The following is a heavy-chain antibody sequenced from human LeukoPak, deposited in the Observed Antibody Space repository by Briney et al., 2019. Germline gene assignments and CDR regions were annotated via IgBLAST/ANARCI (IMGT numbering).Heavy chain of an antibody. V-gene: IGHV1-46*01. CDR1: GYTFTSYY. D-gene: IGHD2-2*02. CDR3: ARGPSTIVLAAIRGFDDAFDI. Sequence: ASVKVSCKASGYTFTSYYMHWVRQAPGQGLEWMGIINPSGGSTSYAQKFQGRVTMTRDTSTSTVYMELSSLRSEDTAVYYCARGPSTIVLAAIRGFDDAFDIWGQGTMVTVSS. CDR2: INPSGGST. J-gene: IGHJ3*02.